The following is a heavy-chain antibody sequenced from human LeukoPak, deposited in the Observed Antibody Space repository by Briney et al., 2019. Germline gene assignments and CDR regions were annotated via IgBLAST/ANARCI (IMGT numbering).Heavy chain of an antibody. CDR1: GFTFDDYA. Sequence: QPGGSLRLSCAASGFTFDDYAMHWVRQAPGKGLEWVSGISWNSGSIGYADSVKGRFTISRDNAKNSLYLQMNRLRAEDMALYYCAKVRGVYDSSGSFDYWGQGTLVTVSS. V-gene: IGHV3-9*03. D-gene: IGHD3-22*01. J-gene: IGHJ4*02. CDR2: ISWNSGSI. CDR3: AKVRGVYDSSGSFDY.